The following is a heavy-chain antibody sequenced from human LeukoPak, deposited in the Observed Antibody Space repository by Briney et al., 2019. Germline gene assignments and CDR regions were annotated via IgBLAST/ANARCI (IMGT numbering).Heavy chain of an antibody. CDR2: IYYSGST. CDR1: GVSISSYY. V-gene: IGHV4-59*01. Sequence: SETLSLTCTVSGVSISSYYWSWIRQPPGKGLEWIGYIYYSGSTNYNPSLKSRVTISVDTSKNQFSLKLSSVTAADTAVYYCARVGTSYGMDVWGQGTTVTVSS. CDR3: ARVGTSYGMDV. J-gene: IGHJ6*02.